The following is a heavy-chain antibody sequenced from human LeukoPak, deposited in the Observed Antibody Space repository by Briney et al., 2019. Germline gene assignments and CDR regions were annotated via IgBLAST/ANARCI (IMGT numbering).Heavy chain of an antibody. CDR2: IKHDGSEQ. J-gene: IGHJ4*02. V-gene: IGHV3-7*01. CDR3: ARSGEWLLSQFDY. Sequence: GGSLRLSCAASGFTVSSYGMSWVRQAPGKGLEWVANIKHDGSEQYYVDSVKGRFTISRDNAKNSLYLQMNSLRAEDTAVYYCARSGEWLLSQFDYWGQGTLVTVSS. CDR1: GFTVSSYG. D-gene: IGHD3-3*01.